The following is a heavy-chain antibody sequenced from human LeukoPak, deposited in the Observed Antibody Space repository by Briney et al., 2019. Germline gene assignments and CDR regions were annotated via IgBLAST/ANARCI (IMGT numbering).Heavy chain of an antibody. V-gene: IGHV4-39*07. D-gene: IGHD3-16*02. Sequence: SETLSLTCTVSGGSISSSSYYWGWIRQPPGKGLEWIGSIYYSGSTYYNPSLKSRVTISVDTSKNQFSLKLSSVTAADTAVYYCARGIMITFGGVILDDCWGQGTLVTVSS. CDR1: GGSISSSSYY. J-gene: IGHJ4*02. CDR2: IYYSGST. CDR3: ARGIMITFGGVILDDC.